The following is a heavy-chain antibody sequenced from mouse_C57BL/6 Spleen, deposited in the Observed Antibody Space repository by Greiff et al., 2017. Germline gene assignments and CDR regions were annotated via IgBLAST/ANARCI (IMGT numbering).Heavy chain of an antibody. CDR2: ISYDGSN. CDR3: ARGRFAY. CDR1: GYSITSGYY. Sequence: VQLQQSGPGLVKPSQSLSLTCSVTGYSITSGYYWNWIRQFPGNKLEWMGYISYDGSNNYNPSLKNRISITRDTSKNQFFLKLNSVTTEDTATYYCARGRFAYWGQGTLVTVSA. V-gene: IGHV3-6*01. J-gene: IGHJ3*01.